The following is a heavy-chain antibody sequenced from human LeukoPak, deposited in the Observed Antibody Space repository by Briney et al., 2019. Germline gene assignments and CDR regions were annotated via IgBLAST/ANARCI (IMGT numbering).Heavy chain of an antibody. D-gene: IGHD3-16*01. V-gene: IGHV3-23*01. CDR2: ISGSGGGK. CDR1: GFTFSTYA. CDR3: AKDSADYPIYYFDS. J-gene: IGHJ4*02. Sequence: PGGSLRLSCAASGFTFSTYAMNWVRQAPGKGLECVSGISGSGGGKFYADSVKGRFTISRDKSKSTLYLQMNSLKAEDAAVYYCAKDSADYPIYYFDSWGQGTLVTVSS.